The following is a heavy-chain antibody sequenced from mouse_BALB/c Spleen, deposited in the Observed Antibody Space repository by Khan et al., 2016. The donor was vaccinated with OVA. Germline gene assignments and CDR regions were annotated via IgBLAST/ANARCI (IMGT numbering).Heavy chain of an antibody. CDR3: ARRGLRWDFDY. Sequence: QIQLVQSGAELAKPGASVKMSCKASGYTFINYWILWVKQRPGQGLEWIGYINPSTGYTEYNQNFKDKATLTADKSSSTAYMQLSSLTSVDSAVYYCARRGLRWDFDYWGQGTTLTVSS. CDR1: GYTFINYW. CDR2: INPSTGYT. V-gene: IGHV1-7*01. J-gene: IGHJ2*01. D-gene: IGHD1-1*01.